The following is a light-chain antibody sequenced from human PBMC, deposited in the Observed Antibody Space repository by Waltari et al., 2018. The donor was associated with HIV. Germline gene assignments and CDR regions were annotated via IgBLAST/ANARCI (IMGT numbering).Light chain of an antibody. CDR3: QSYDDSLSGWV. Sequence: QSVLTQPPSVSGAPGQGVTISCSGNSPNIGAGFDVPWYQHLPDTAPKLLFYGYLSRPSGVPDRFSGSKSGTSASLAINGLQAADEGEYYCQSYDDSLSGWVFGGGTKLTVL. J-gene: IGLJ3*02. CDR1: SPNIGAGFD. V-gene: IGLV1-40*01. CDR2: GYL.